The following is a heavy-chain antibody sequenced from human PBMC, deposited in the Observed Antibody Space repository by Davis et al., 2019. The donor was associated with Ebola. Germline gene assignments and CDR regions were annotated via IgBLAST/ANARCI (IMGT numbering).Heavy chain of an antibody. J-gene: IGHJ6*02. D-gene: IGHD2-2*02. V-gene: IGHV1-18*01. Sequence: ASVTVSCKASRYTFTSYGISWVRQAPGQGLEWMGCISAYNGNTNNAQKLQGRVTMTTDTSTSTAYMELRSLRSDDTAVYYCARGGYCSSTSCYTIQGYYYYGMDVWGQGTTVTVSS. CDR1: RYTFTSYG. CDR3: ARGGYCSSTSCYTIQGYYYYGMDV. CDR2: ISAYNGNT.